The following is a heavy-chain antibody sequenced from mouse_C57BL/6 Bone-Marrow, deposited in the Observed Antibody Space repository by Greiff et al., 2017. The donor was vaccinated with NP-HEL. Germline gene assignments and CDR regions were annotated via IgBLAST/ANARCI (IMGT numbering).Heavy chain of an antibody. CDR1: GFSLTSYG. D-gene: IGHD1-1*01. Sequence: QVHVKQSGPGLVQPSQSLSITCTVSGFSLTSYGVHWVRQSPGKGLEWLGVIWRGGSTDYNAAFMSRLSITKDNSKSQVFFKMNSLQADDTAIYYCASYGSSSYWYFDVWGTGTTVTVSS. CDR3: ASYGSSSYWYFDV. J-gene: IGHJ1*03. V-gene: IGHV2-5*01. CDR2: IWRGGST.